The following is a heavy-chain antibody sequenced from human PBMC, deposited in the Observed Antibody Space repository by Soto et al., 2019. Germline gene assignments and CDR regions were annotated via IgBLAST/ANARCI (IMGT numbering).Heavy chain of an antibody. CDR3: ARRTLWSGNRYDAFDI. D-gene: IGHD3-3*01. CDR2: IYYSGSS. V-gene: IGHV4-39*02. CDR1: GGSIRSSSYD. J-gene: IGHJ3*02. Sequence: SETLSLTCTVSGGSIRSSSYDWGWLRQPPGKGLEWIGSIYYSGSSYYNPSLKSRVTISLDTSKNHFSLNLNSVTAADTAVYYRARRTLWSGNRYDAFDIWGQGTVVTVSS.